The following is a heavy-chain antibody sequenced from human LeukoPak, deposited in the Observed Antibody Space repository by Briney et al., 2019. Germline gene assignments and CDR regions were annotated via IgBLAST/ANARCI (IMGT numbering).Heavy chain of an antibody. CDR2: ISYSGST. D-gene: IGHD3-10*01. CDR3: ARLAGFGELFKHDDY. Sequence: SQTLSLTCTVSGGSINNGGYYWSWLRQHPGKGLESIGYISYSGSTYYNPSLASRVTISVDTSKNQFSLKLSSVTAADTAVYYCARLAGFGELFKHDDYWGQGTPVTVSS. J-gene: IGHJ4*02. CDR1: GGSINNGGYY. V-gene: IGHV4-31*03.